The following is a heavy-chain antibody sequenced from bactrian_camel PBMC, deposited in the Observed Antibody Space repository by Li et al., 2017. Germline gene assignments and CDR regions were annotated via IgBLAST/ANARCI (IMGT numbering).Heavy chain of an antibody. CDR3: AAMYRGVWSD. V-gene: IGHV3S31*01. CDR2: INSGVTNT. Sequence: DVQLVESGGGLVQPGGSLRLSCAASGFTFSNYALTWVRQAPGKGLEWVSNINSGVTNTYYSDSVKGRFTISRDNAKNTLYLQMNSLKSEDTAVYYYAAMYRGVWSDWGQGTQVTVS. D-gene: IGHD2*01. CDR1: GFTFSNYA. J-gene: IGHJ4*01.